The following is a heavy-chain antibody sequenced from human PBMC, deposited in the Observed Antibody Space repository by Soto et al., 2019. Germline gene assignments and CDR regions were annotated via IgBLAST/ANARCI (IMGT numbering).Heavy chain of an antibody. CDR2: IYYSGST. CDR3: ARASNWNYFDY. D-gene: IGHD1-1*01. J-gene: IGHJ4*02. CDR1: GGSIGRGGYY. Sequence: PSGTLSLTCTVSGGSIGRGGYYWSWVRQHPGKGLEWIGYIYYSGSTHYNPSLKSRVTISVDTSKNQFSLKLSSVTAADTAVYYCARASNWNYFDYWGQGTLVTVSS. V-gene: IGHV4-31*03.